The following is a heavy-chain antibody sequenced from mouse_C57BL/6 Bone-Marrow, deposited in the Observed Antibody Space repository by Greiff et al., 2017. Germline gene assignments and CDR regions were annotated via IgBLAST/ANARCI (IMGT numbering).Heavy chain of an antibody. D-gene: IGHD2-2*01. V-gene: IGHV5-6*01. J-gene: IGHJ2*01. CDR3: ARQRGCYGYDGGYYFDY. Sequence: EVMLVESGGDLVKPGGSLKLSCAASGFTFSSYGMSWVRQTPDKRLEWVATISSGGSYTSYPDSVKGRFTISRDNAKNTLYLQMSSLKSEDTAMYYCARQRGCYGYDGGYYFDYWGQGTTLTVSS. CDR2: ISSGGSYT. CDR1: GFTFSSYG.